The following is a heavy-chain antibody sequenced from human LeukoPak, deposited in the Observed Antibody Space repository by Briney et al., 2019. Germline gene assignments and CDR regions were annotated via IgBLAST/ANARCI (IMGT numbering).Heavy chain of an antibody. CDR1: GFTFDDYA. CDR3: ARLANPSGYWD. Sequence: GRSLRLSCAASGFTFDDYAMHWVRQAPGKGLEWVSGISWNSGSIGYADSVKGRFTISRDNAKNSLYLQMNSLRVEDTAVYYCARLANPSGYWDWGQGTLVTVSS. J-gene: IGHJ4*02. CDR2: ISWNSGSI. D-gene: IGHD3-22*01. V-gene: IGHV3-9*01.